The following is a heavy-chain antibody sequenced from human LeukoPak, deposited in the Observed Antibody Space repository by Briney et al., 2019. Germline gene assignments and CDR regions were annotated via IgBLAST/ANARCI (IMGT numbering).Heavy chain of an antibody. CDR1: GFTFSNYA. V-gene: IGHV3-23*01. CDR3: AKDRPLSDY. CDR2: ISSSGGST. Sequence: GGSLSLSCAASGFTFSNYAMNWVRQAPGKGLEWVSGISSSGGSTYYADSVKGRFTISRDNSKNTLYLQMNSLRAEDTAVYYCAKDRPLSDYWGQGTLVTVSS. J-gene: IGHJ4*02.